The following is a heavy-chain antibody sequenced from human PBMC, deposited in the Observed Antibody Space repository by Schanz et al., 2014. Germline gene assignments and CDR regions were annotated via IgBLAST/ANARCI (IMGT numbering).Heavy chain of an antibody. CDR1: GYTFTSYG. Sequence: QVQLVQSGAEVKKPGASVKVSCKASGYTFTSYGISWVRQAPGQGLEWMGRIISILGIPNYAQKFQGRVTFTADKSTSTAYMELSSLKSEDTAVYYCARGGGPEDVFDIWGQGTILTVSS. CDR2: IISILGIP. D-gene: IGHD5-12*01. V-gene: IGHV1-69*04. CDR3: ARGGGPEDVFDI. J-gene: IGHJ3*02.